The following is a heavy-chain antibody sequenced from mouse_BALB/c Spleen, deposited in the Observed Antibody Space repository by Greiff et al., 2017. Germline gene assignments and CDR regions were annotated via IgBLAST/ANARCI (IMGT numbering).Heavy chain of an antibody. Sequence: VKLMESGPGLVAPSQSLSITCTVSGFSLTDYGVSWIRQPPGKGLEWLGVIWGGGSTYYNSALKSRLSISKDNSKSQVFLKMNSLQTDDTAMYYCAKSNYDGYHYVDYWGQGTTLTVSS. D-gene: IGHD2-3*01. V-gene: IGHV2-6-5*01. CDR1: GFSLTDYG. J-gene: IGHJ2*01. CDR2: IWGGGST. CDR3: AKSNYDGYHYVDY.